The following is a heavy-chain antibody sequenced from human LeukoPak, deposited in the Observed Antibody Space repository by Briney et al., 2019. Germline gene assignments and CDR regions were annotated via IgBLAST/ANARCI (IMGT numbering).Heavy chain of an antibody. CDR3: ARGFSSGWHVWDYFDY. CDR1: GFTFSSYW. J-gene: IGHJ4*02. CDR2: IKQDGSEK. D-gene: IGHD6-19*01. V-gene: IGHV3-7*01. Sequence: GGSLRLSCAASGFTFSSYWMSWVRQAPGKGLEWVANIKQDGSEKYYVDSVKGRFTISRDNAKNSLYLQMNSLRAEDTAVYYCARGFSSGWHVWDYFDYWGRGTLVTVSS.